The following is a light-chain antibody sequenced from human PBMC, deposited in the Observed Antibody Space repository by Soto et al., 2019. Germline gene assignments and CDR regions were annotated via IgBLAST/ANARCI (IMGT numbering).Light chain of an antibody. J-gene: IGLJ3*02. CDR3: SSFTTSSTWV. CDR2: EVS. Sequence: QSALTQPASASGSPGQSITISCTGASSDVGNCNCVSWYQQHPGKAPKLMIYEVSNRPSGVSDRFSGSKAGNTASLTISGLQAEDEADYYCSSFTTSSTWVFGGGTKVTVL. V-gene: IGLV2-14*01. CDR1: SSDVGNCNC.